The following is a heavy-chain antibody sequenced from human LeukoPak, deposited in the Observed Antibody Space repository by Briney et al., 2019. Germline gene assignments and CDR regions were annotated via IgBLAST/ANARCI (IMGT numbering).Heavy chain of an antibody. J-gene: IGHJ4*02. Sequence: KSSETLSLTCAVYGGSFSGYYWSWIRQPPGKGLEWIGEINHSGSTNYNPSLKSRVTISVDTSKNQFSLKLSAVTAADTAVYYFARWRLYSSTFDNWGQGTLVTVSS. CDR1: GGSFSGYY. CDR3: ARWRLYSSTFDN. D-gene: IGHD6-13*01. CDR2: INHSGST. V-gene: IGHV4-34*01.